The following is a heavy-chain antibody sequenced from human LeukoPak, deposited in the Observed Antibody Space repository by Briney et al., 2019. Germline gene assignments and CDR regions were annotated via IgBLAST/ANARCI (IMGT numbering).Heavy chain of an antibody. Sequence: PGRSLRLSCAAAEFTFSSYGMHCVRQAPGKGLEWVAHISYDGGDQFYEDSVKGRFTISRDNSKNTLYLQMNSLRAEDTAVYYCAKYLPHSVRWYYFDYWGQGTLVTVSS. CDR2: ISYDGGDQ. D-gene: IGHD6-13*01. J-gene: IGHJ4*02. CDR3: AKYLPHSVRWYYFDY. V-gene: IGHV3-30*18. CDR1: EFTFSSYG.